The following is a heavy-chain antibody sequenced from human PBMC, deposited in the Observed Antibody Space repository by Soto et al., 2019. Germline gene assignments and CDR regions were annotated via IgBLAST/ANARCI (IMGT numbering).Heavy chain of an antibody. CDR2: ISSSSSTI. V-gene: IGHV3-48*02. D-gene: IGHD3-22*01. J-gene: IGHJ6*02. CDR1: GFTFSSYS. Sequence: PGGSLRLSCAASGFTFSSYSMNWVRQAPGKGLEWVSYISSSSSTIYYADSVKGRFTISRDNAKNSLYLQMNSLRDEDTAVYYCARCIDSSGYLGYYYYGMDVWGQGTTVTVSS. CDR3: ARCIDSSGYLGYYYYGMDV.